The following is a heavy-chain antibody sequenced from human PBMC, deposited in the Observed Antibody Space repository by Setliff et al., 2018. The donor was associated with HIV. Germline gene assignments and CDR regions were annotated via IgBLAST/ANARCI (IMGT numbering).Heavy chain of an antibody. D-gene: IGHD6-6*01. V-gene: IGHV5-51*01. Sequence: GESLKISCRVSGYSFTSYWIAWVRQMPGRGLEWMGNIHPGDSETRYSPSFVGQVTFSVDKSISTAYLQWSSLKASDTAMYYCARQRSIAARPNSAFDIWGQGTMVT. CDR2: IHPGDSET. J-gene: IGHJ3*02. CDR1: GYSFTSYW. CDR3: ARQRSIAARPNSAFDI.